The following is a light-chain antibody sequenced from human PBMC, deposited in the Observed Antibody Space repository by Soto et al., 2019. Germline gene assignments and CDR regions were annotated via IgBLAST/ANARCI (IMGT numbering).Light chain of an antibody. V-gene: IGKV1-33*01. CDR1: QDISNY. CDR3: QQYDNLSFT. Sequence: DIQMTQSPSSLSASVGDRVTITCQASQDISNYLNWYQQKPGKAPKLLIYDASNLETGVPSRFSGSGSGTDFTFTISSLQPEDIATDYYQQYDNLSFTFGPGTKVDSK. J-gene: IGKJ3*01. CDR2: DAS.